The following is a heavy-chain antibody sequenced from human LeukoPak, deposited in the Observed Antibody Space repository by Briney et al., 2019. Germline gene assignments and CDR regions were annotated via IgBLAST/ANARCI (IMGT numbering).Heavy chain of an antibody. CDR3: ARHRLHYYDSSGYPPVDAFDI. D-gene: IGHD3-22*01. Sequence: GRSLRLSCAASGFTFDDYAMHWVRQAPGKGLEWVSGISWNSGSIGYADSVKGRFTISRDNAKNSLYLQMNSLRAEDTAVYYCARHRLHYYDSSGYPPVDAFDIWGQGTMVTVSS. V-gene: IGHV3-9*01. J-gene: IGHJ3*02. CDR2: ISWNSGSI. CDR1: GFTFDDYA.